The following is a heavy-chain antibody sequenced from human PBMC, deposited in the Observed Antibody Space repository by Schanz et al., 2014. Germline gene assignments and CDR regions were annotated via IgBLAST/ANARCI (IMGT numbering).Heavy chain of an antibody. CDR2: IASGGSHT. J-gene: IGHJ6*02. D-gene: IGHD3-3*01. Sequence: EVQLVESGGGLVQPGGSLRLSCTASGFTFSSYWMHWVRQVPGKGPVWVSTIASGGSHTFYADSVTGRFTISGDNSKNTLFLQMNSLRVEDTAIYYCAKIWKAHHLTGRPGWSDGMDVWGQGTTV. V-gene: IGHV3-23*04. CDR1: GFTFSSYW. CDR3: AKIWKAHHLTGRPGWSDGMDV.